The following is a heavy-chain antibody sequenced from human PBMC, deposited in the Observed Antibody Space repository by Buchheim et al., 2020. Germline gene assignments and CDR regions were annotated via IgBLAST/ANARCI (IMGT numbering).Heavy chain of an antibody. CDR3: ARGKPITIFGVVIPGGMDV. D-gene: IGHD3-3*01. V-gene: IGHV4-34*01. J-gene: IGHJ6*02. CDR2: INHSGST. CDR1: GGSFSGYY. Sequence: QVQLQQWGAGLLKPSETLSLTCAVYGGSFSGYYWSWIRQPPGKGLEWIGEINHSGSTNYNPSLKSRVTISVDPSQNKFSLRLSSVSAADAAVYYCARGKPITIFGVVIPGGMDVWGQGTT.